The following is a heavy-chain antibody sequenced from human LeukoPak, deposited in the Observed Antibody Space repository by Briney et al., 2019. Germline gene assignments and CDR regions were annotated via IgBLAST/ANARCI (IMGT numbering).Heavy chain of an antibody. CDR2: ISGSGDSA. J-gene: IGHJ3*02. CDR1: GFIFSNYA. CDR3: AKDIFGGLLDAFDI. Sequence: PGGSLRLSCAASGFIFSNYAMGWVRQAPGKGLEWVSAISGSGDSAYYADSVKGRFTISRDNSKNKLYLQMNSLRAEDTAIYYCAKDIFGGLLDAFDIWGQGTVVTVSS. V-gene: IGHV3-23*01. D-gene: IGHD3-10*01.